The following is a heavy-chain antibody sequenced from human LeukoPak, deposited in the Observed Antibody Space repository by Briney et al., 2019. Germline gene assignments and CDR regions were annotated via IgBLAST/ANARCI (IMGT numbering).Heavy chain of an antibody. CDR2: IIPNFGTA. Sequence: SVKVSCKASGGTFSSYAISWVRQAPGQGLEWMGGIIPNFGTANYAQKFQGRVTITADESTSTAYMELSSLRSEDTAVYYCARDWRSGSYFLGSGVWGQGTLVTVSS. CDR1: GGTFSSYA. V-gene: IGHV1-69*13. D-gene: IGHD3-10*01. J-gene: IGHJ4*02. CDR3: ARDWRSGSYFLGSGV.